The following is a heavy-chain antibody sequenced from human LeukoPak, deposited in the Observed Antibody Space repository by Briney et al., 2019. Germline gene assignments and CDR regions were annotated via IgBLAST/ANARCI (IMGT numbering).Heavy chain of an antibody. V-gene: IGHV1-46*01. Sequence: ASVKVSCKASGYTFTSYYMHWVRQAPGQGLEWMGIINPSGGSTSYAQKFQGRVTMTRDTSTSTVYMELSSLRSEDTAVYYCATGGAYYYDSSGYLVDYWGQGTLVTVSS. CDR2: INPSGGST. CDR1: GYTFTSYY. CDR3: ATGGAYYYDSSGYLVDY. D-gene: IGHD3-22*01. J-gene: IGHJ4*02.